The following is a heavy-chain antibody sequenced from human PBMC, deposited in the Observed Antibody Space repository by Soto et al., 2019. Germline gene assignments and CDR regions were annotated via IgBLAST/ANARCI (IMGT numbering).Heavy chain of an antibody. CDR1: GASISGFY. V-gene: IGHV4-4*07. Sequence: SETLSLTCTVSGASISGFYWSWIRKSAGKGLEWIGRTYATGTTDYNPSLKSRVMMSVDTSKKQFSLKLRSVTAADTAVYYCVRDGTKALRAWFDPWVEGMSVTVSS. J-gene: IGHJ5*02. CDR2: TYATGTT. CDR3: VRDGTKALRAWFDP. D-gene: IGHD1-1*01.